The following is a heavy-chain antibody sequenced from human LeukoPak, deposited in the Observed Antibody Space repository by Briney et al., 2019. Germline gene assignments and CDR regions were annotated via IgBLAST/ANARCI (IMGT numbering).Heavy chain of an antibody. J-gene: IGHJ3*02. V-gene: IGHV4-59*01. CDR2: IYYSGST. Sequence: PSETLSLTCTVSGGSISSYYWSWIRQPPGKGLEWIGYIYYSGSTNYNPSLKSRVTISVDTSKNQFSLKLSSVTAADTAVYYCAREGRWLQLQNAFDIWGQGTMVTVSS. D-gene: IGHD5-24*01. CDR3: AREGRWLQLQNAFDI. CDR1: GGSISSYY.